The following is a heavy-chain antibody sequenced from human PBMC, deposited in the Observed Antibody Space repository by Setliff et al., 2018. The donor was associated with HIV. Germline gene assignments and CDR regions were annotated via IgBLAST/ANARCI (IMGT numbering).Heavy chain of an antibody. CDR3: AGVLSSGYYDGP. V-gene: IGHV4-59*02. J-gene: IGHJ5*02. CDR2: LYYSGNT. Sequence: SETLSLTCTVSGASVNSHYWAWIRQPPGKGLEWIGSLYYSGNTNYNPSLKSRVTISADTSKNQFSLKLRSATAADTAVYYCAGVLSSGYYDGPWGQGTLVTV. D-gene: IGHD3-22*01. CDR1: GASVNSHY.